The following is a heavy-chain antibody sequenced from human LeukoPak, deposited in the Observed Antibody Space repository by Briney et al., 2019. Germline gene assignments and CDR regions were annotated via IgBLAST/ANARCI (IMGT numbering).Heavy chain of an antibody. V-gene: IGHV3-7*01. CDR3: ARAGIGADPAANTRVDFDY. CDR2: IKQDGSEK. J-gene: IGHJ4*02. Sequence: GGSLRLSWAASGFTFGSYWMSWVRQAPGKGLEWVANIKQDGSEKYYVDSVKGRFTISRDNAKNSLYLQMNSLGAEDTAVYYCARAGIGADPAANTRVDFDYWGQGTLVTVSS. D-gene: IGHD6-25*01. CDR1: GFTFGSYW.